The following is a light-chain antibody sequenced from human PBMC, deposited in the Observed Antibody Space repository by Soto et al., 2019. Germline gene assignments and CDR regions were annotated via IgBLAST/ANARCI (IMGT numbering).Light chain of an antibody. V-gene: IGLV2-14*01. CDR1: SSDIGGYNY. CDR2: EVT. CDR3: SSYTSSTLEV. Sequence: QSVLTQPASVSGSPGQSITISCTGTSSDIGGYNYVSWYQHHPVKAPKLMIYEVTNRPSGVSNRFSGSKSGNTASLTISGLQAEDEADYYCSSYTSSTLEVFGGGTQLTVL. J-gene: IGLJ3*02.